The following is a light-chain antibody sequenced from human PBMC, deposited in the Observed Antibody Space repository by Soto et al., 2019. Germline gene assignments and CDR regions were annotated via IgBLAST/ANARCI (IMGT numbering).Light chain of an antibody. CDR1: QRVSSH. V-gene: IGKV3-15*01. CDR3: QQYNNWPRT. CDR2: AAS. Sequence: ESVMTHAPVTLSVSQWDTATLSCRASQRVSSHLAWYQQKPGQAPRLLIYAASTRATGIPVRFSGSGSETEFTLTIRSLQSEDSAVYYCQQYNNWPRTFGQGTKVDIK. J-gene: IGKJ1*01.